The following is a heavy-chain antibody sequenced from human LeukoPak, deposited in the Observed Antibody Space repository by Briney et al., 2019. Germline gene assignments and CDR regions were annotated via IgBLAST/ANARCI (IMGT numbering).Heavy chain of an antibody. CDR2: INSDGNNI. Sequence: GGSLRLSCAASGFIFSPYAMSWVRQAPGKGPEWLSFINSDGNNIYYRDSVKGRFTISRDNAKKTLNLEMNNLRVDDTAIYYCATSRVFDFWGQGTLVAVSS. CDR1: GFIFSPYA. CDR3: ATSRVFDF. V-gene: IGHV3-11*04. J-gene: IGHJ4*02.